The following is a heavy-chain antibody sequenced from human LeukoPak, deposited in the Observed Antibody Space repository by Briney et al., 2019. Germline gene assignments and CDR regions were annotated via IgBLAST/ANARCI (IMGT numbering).Heavy chain of an antibody. D-gene: IGHD3-10*01. J-gene: IGHJ5*02. CDR3: ARHLELRWFDP. CDR2: IYYSGST. Sequence: SETLSLTCTVSGGSISSSSYYWGWIRQPPGEGLEWIGSIYYSGSTYYNPSLKSRVTISVDTSKNQFSLKLSSVTAADTAVYYCARHLELRWFDPWGQGTLVTVSS. V-gene: IGHV4-39*01. CDR1: GGSISSSSYY.